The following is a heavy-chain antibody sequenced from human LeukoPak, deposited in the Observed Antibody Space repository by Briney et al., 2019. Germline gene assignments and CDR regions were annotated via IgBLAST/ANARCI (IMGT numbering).Heavy chain of an antibody. CDR3: ARARVRSYSYDSSGFYTSDWHFDL. CDR1: GDSISTYY. V-gene: IGHV4-59*01. J-gene: IGHJ2*01. Sequence: SETLSLTCTVSGDSISTYYWSWIRQPPGKGLEWIGYIYSSGSTKYNPSLKSRVTISVDTSKNQFSLKLSSVTAADTAVYYCARARVRSYSYDSSGFYTSDWHFDLWGRGALVTVSS. CDR2: IYSSGST. D-gene: IGHD3-22*01.